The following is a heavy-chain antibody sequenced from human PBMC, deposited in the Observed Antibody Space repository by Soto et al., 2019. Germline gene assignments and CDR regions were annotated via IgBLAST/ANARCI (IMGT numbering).Heavy chain of an antibody. CDR3: ARDESWAFDI. CDR2: INGGTSNI. Sequence: GGSLRLSCVASGFTFSTYSMNWVRQAPGKGLEWVSYINGGTSNIYYADSVKGRFTISRDNAKNSLYLQMNSLRAEDTAVYYCARDESWAFDIWGQGTMVTVSS. J-gene: IGHJ3*02. V-gene: IGHV3-48*01. CDR1: GFTFSTYS. D-gene: IGHD3-16*02.